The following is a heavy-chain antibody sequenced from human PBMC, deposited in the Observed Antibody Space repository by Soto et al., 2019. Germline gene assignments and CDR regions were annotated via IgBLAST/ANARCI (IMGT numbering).Heavy chain of an antibody. V-gene: IGHV3-30*18. CDR2: ISYDGSNK. D-gene: IGHD4-4*01. CDR1: GFTFSSYG. CDR3: AKDLSASARLRVTGERDP. Sequence: QVQLVESGGGVVQPGRSLRLSCAASGFTFSSYGMHWVRQAPGKGLEWVAVISYDGSNKYYADSVKGRFTISRDNSKNTLYLQMNSLRAEDTAVYYCAKDLSASARLRVTGERDPWDQGTLVTVSS. J-gene: IGHJ5*02.